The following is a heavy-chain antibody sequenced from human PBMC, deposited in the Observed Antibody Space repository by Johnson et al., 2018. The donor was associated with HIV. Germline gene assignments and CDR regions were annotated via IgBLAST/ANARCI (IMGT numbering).Heavy chain of an antibody. J-gene: IGHJ3*02. CDR2: VRSNGGRT. CDR1: GFTFSTYA. D-gene: IGHD1-26*01. Sequence: MQLVESGGGLVQPGGSLRLSCADSGFTFSTYAMHWVRQAPGKGLEYVSGVRSNGGRTYYANSVKGSFTISRDNSKNTLYLQMNSLRAEDTAVYYCAILPEWELSPEVFDIWGQGTMVTVSS. CDR3: AILPEWELSPEVFDI. V-gene: IGHV3-64*01.